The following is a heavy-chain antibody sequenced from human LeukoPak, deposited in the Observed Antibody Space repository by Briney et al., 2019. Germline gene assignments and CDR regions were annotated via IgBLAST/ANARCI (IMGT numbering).Heavy chain of an antibody. CDR1: GYTFTSYD. J-gene: IGHJ5*01. V-gene: IGHV1-8*01. D-gene: IGHD5-18*01. CDR2: MNPNSGNT. Sequence: ASVKVSCKASGYTFTSYDINWVRQATGQGLEWMGWMNPNSGNTGYAQKFQGRVTMTRNTSISTAYMELSSLRSEDTAVYYCARGMYTAIPRWFDSWGQGTLVTVSS. CDR3: ARGMYTAIPRWFDS.